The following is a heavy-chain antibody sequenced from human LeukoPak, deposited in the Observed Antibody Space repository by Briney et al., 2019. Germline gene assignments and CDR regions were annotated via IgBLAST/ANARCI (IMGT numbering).Heavy chain of an antibody. Sequence: GRSLRLSCAASGFTFSSYGMHWVRQAPGKGLEWVAVIWYDGSNKYYANSVKGLFIISRDNSKNTLHLQMNSLRAEDTAVYYCAKDLLWFGEYEDWFDPWGQGTLVTVSS. J-gene: IGHJ5*02. CDR1: GFTFSSYG. V-gene: IGHV3-33*06. CDR2: IWYDGSNK. CDR3: AKDLLWFGEYEDWFDP. D-gene: IGHD3-10*01.